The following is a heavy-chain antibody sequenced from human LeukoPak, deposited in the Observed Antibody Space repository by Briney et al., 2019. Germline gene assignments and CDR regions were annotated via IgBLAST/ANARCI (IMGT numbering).Heavy chain of an antibody. V-gene: IGHV3-21*01. CDR1: GFTFSSYH. J-gene: IGHJ6*03. Sequence: GGSLRLSCEVSGFTFSSYHMNWVRQAPGKGLEWVSSIGSSGSYIYYADSLTGRFTISRDNAKNSLYLQMNSLRAEDTAVYYCARDRTTVTGYYYYYMDVWGKGTTVTVSS. D-gene: IGHD4-17*01. CDR3: ARDRTTVTGYYYYYMDV. CDR2: IGSSGSYI.